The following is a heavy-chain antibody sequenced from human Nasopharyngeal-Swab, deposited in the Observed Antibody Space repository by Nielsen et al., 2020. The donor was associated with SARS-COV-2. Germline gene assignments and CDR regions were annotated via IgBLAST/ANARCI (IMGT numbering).Heavy chain of an antibody. J-gene: IGHJ4*02. CDR1: GYTLTTYY. V-gene: IGHV1-8*01. Sequence: ASVQVSFQASGYTLTTYYFNWVGPAPGQRVEWVGGMKPNKGDTGYAQKFQGRVTMTRNTSISTAYMELSSLRSEDTAVYYCAKGDWGSGWYNWGQGTLVTVSS. D-gene: IGHD6-19*01. CDR2: MKPNKGDT. CDR3: AKGDWGSGWYN.